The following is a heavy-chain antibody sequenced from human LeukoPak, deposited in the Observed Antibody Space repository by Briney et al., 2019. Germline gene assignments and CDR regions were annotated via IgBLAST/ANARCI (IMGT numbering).Heavy chain of an antibody. CDR3: AKDHNSGWPNYFDY. Sequence: GGSLSLSCAASGFAFSSYAMNWVRQAPGKGLQWVSAISGSGGSTYYADSVKGRFTISRDNSKNTLYLEMNSPRAEDTAVYYCAKDHNSGWPNYFDYWGQGTLVTVSS. CDR2: ISGSGGST. D-gene: IGHD6-19*01. CDR1: GFAFSSYA. J-gene: IGHJ4*02. V-gene: IGHV3-23*01.